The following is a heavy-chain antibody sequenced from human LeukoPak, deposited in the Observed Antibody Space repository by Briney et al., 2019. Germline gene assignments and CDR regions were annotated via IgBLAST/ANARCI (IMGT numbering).Heavy chain of an antibody. V-gene: IGHV4-39*07. CDR1: GGSISSSSYY. Sequence: SETLSLTCTVSGGSISSSSYYWGWIRQPPGKGLEWIGSIYYSGSTYYNPSLKSRVTISVDTSKNQFSLKLTSVTAADTAVYYCVRRLGYTYGYFDYWGQGALVTVSS. CDR2: IYYSGST. CDR3: VRRLGYTYGYFDY. D-gene: IGHD5-18*01. J-gene: IGHJ4*02.